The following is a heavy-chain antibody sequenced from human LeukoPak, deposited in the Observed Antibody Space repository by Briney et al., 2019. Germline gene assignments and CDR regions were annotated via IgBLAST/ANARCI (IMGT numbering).Heavy chain of an antibody. CDR3: ARAGYCSSTSCYLNWFDP. CDR2: INPNSGGT. D-gene: IGHD2-2*01. V-gene: IGHV1-2*02. J-gene: IGHJ5*02. Sequence: ASVKVSCKASGYTFTGYYMHWVRQAPGQGLEWMGWINPNSGGTNYAQKFQGRVTMTRDTSISTAYMELSRLRSDDTAVYYCARAGYCSSTSCYLNWFDPWGQGTLVTVSS. CDR1: GYTFTGYY.